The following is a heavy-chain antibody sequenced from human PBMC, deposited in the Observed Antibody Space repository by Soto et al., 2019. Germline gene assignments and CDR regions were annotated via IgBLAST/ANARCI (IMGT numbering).Heavy chain of an antibody. CDR3: AAEMGYSSGWTYYYYGMDV. Sequence: ASVKVSCKASGFTFTSSAVQWVRQARGKRLEWIGWIVVGSGNTNYAQKFQERVTITRDMSTSTAYMELSSLRSEDTAVYYCAAEMGYSSGWTYYYYGMDVWGQGTTVTVS. D-gene: IGHD6-19*01. CDR2: IVVGSGNT. J-gene: IGHJ6*02. V-gene: IGHV1-58*01. CDR1: GFTFTSSA.